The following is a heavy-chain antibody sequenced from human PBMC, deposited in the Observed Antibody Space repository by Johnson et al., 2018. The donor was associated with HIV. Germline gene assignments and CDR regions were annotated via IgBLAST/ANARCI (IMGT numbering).Heavy chain of an antibody. J-gene: IGHJ3*02. D-gene: IGHD2-2*01. CDR1: GFTFSSYG. CDR3: ARRNAGGAFDI. Sequence: QMLLVESGGGVVQPGRSLRLSCAASGFTFSSYGMHWVRQAPGKGLEWVAVIWYDGSNKYYADSVKGRFTISRDNAKNSLYLQMNSLRAEDTAVYYCARRNAGGAFDIWGQGTMVTVSS. V-gene: IGHV3-33*01. CDR2: IWYDGSNK.